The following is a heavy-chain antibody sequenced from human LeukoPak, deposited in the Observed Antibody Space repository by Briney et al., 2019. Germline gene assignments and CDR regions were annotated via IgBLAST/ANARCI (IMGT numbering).Heavy chain of an antibody. J-gene: IGHJ6*03. CDR3: ARRSYYDSSGYYRYRFYYYYMDV. V-gene: IGHV4-38-2*02. CDR1: GYSISSGYY. Sequence: SETLSLTCTVSGYSISSGYYWGWIRQPPGKGLEWIGEINHSGNTHYNPSLKSRVTISVDTSKNQFSLKLTSVTAADMGVYYCARRSYYDSSGYYRYRFYYYYMDVWGKGTTVTTSS. CDR2: INHSGNT. D-gene: IGHD3-22*01.